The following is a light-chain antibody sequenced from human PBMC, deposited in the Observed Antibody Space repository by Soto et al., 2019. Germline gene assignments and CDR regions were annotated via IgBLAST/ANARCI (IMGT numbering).Light chain of an antibody. Sequence: DIQLTQSPSSLSASVGDRVTITCQASQDISNHLNWYQQKPGKAPNLLIYDASDLETGVPSRFRGGGSGTFFSFTINSLQPEDIATYYCQKHDGVPLFGPGTKVDIK. CDR2: DAS. CDR3: QKHDGVPL. V-gene: IGKV1-33*01. CDR1: QDISNH. J-gene: IGKJ3*01.